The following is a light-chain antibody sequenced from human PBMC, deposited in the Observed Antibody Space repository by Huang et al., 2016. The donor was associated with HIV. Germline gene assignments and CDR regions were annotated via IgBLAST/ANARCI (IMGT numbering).Light chain of an antibody. CDR1: QSVSSY. CDR2: DAS. J-gene: IGKJ3*01. V-gene: IGKV3-11*01. Sequence: EIVLTQSPATLSLSAGERATLSCRASQSVSSYLAWYQQKPGQAPRLLIDDASNRANGIPARFSGGWSGTGFTLTISSLEPEDFAVYYCQQRSNWPLTFGPGTKVDIK. CDR3: QQRSNWPLT.